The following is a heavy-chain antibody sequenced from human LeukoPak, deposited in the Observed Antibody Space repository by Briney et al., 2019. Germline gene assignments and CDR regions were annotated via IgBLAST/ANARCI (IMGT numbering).Heavy chain of an antibody. CDR1: GGSISSSSYY. CDR2: IYYSGST. D-gene: IGHD6-6*01. J-gene: IGHJ6*03. V-gene: IGHV4-39*07. CDR3: ARVEYSSSHYYYYYMDV. Sequence: PSETLSLTCTVSGGSISSSSYYWGWIRQPPGKGLEWIGSIYYSGSTYYNPSLKSRVTISVDTSKNQFSLKLSSVTAADTAVYYCARVEYSSSHYYYYYMDVWGKGTTVTVSS.